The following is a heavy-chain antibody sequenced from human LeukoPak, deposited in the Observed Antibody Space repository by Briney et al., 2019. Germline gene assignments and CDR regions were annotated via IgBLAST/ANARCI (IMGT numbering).Heavy chain of an antibody. Sequence: PSETLSLTCTVSGGSLSSYYWSWIRQPPGKGLEWIGYIYYSGSTNYNPSLKSRVTISVDTPKNQFSLKLSPVTAADTAVYYCARERTPQLPPDYWGQGTLVTVSS. CDR2: IYYSGST. V-gene: IGHV4-59*01. J-gene: IGHJ4*02. CDR1: GGSLSSYY. CDR3: ARERTPQLPPDY. D-gene: IGHD2-2*01.